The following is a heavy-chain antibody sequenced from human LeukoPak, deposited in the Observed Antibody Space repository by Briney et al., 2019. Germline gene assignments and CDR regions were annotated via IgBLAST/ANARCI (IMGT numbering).Heavy chain of an antibody. J-gene: IGHJ5*02. CDR2: IYYSGST. CDR1: GGSISSSSYY. Sequence: PSETLSLTCTVSGGSISSSSYYWGWIRQPPGKGLEWIGSIYYSGSTYYNPSLKSRVTISVDTSKNQFSLKLSSVTAADTAVYYCARHLYSSSMYGRFDPWGQGTLVTVSS. V-gene: IGHV4-39*01. D-gene: IGHD6-13*01. CDR3: ARHLYSSSMYGRFDP.